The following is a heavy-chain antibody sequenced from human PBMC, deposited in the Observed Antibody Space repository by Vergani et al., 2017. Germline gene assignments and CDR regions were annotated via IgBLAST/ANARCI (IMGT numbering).Heavy chain of an antibody. J-gene: IGHJ6*02. Sequence: EVQLVESGGGLVKPGGSLRLSCAASGFTFSNAWMSWVRQAPGKGLEWVGRIKSKTDGGTTDYAAPVKGRFTISRDNAKNSLYLQMNSLRAEDTAVYYCARQRSNYYGMDVWGQGTTVTVSS. CDR1: GFTFSNAW. CDR3: ARQRSNYYGMDV. V-gene: IGHV3-15*01. D-gene: IGHD5-18*01. CDR2: IKSKTDGGTT.